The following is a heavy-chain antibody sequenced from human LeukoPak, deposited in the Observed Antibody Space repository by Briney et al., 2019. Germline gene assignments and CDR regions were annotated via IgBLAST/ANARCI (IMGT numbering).Heavy chain of an antibody. D-gene: IGHD1-26*01. V-gene: IGHV3-23*01. CDR3: AKKRGPVGATTSGFDI. CDR1: GGSISTYY. J-gene: IGHJ3*02. CDR2: ISGSGGST. Sequence: ETLSLTCTVSGGSISTYYWGWIRQAPGKGLEWVSAISGSGGSTYYADSVKGRFTISRDNSKNTLYLQMNSLRAEDTAVYYCAKKRGPVGATTSGFDIWGQGTMVTVSS.